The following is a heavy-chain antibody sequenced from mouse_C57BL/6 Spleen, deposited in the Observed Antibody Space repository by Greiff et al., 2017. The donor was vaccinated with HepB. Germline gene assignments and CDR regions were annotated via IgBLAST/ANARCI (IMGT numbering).Heavy chain of an antibody. CDR3: ARRFAY. CDR1: GFTFSDYG. CDR2: ISSGSSTI. Sequence: EVQLVESGGGLVKPGGSLKLSCAASGFTFSDYGMHWVRQAPEKGLEWVAYISSGSSTIYYADTVKGRFTISRDNAKNTRFLQMTSLRSEDTAMYYCARRFAYWGQGTLVTVSA. V-gene: IGHV5-17*01. J-gene: IGHJ3*01.